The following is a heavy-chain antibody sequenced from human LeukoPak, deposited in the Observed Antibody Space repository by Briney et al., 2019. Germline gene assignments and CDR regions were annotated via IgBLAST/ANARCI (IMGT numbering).Heavy chain of an antibody. J-gene: IGHJ4*02. CDR3: ARDGLPYYYDSSGYLDY. CDR2: IYYSGST. V-gene: IGHV4-30-4*08. CDR1: GGSISSGDYY. D-gene: IGHD3-22*01. Sequence: PSQTLSLTCTVSGGSISSGDYYWSWIRQPPGKGLEWIGYIYYSGSTYYNPSLKSRVTISVDTSKNQFSLKLSSVTAADTAVYYCARDGLPYYYDSSGYLDYWGQGTLVTVSS.